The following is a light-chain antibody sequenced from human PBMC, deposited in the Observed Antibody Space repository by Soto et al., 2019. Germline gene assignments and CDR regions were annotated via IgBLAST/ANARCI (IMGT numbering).Light chain of an antibody. J-gene: IGKJ1*01. CDR2: AAS. V-gene: IGKV1-27*01. CDR3: QKYKSAPLT. CDR1: QGISNY. Sequence: DIQMTQSPSSLSASVGDRVTIPCRAIQGISNYLAGYQQKPGKVPKLLIYAASTLQSGVPSRCSGSGSGTEFTLTISSRQPEDVATYYCQKYKSAPLTFGQGTKVEIK.